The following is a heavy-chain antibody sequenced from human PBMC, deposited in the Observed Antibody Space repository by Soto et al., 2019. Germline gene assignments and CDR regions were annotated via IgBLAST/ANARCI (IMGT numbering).Heavy chain of an antibody. CDR3: ARVSGTSCYVD. D-gene: IGHD2-2*01. J-gene: IGHJ4*02. Sequence: PSETLSLTCTVSGFSLSGVGCCWRWIRPHPGKGLEWIGYIYYSGSTYYNPSLKSRVTISVDTSKNQFSLKLSSVTAADTAVYYCARVSGTSCYVDWGQGALVTVSS. CDR1: GFSLSGVGCC. V-gene: IGHV4-31*03. CDR2: IYYSGST.